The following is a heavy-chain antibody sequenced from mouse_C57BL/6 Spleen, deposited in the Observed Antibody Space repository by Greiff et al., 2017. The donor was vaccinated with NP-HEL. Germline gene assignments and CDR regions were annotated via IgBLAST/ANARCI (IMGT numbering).Heavy chain of an antibody. CDR1: GYTFTSYW. V-gene: IGHV1-53*01. J-gene: IGHJ1*03. CDR2: INPSNGGT. CDR3: AREGAPYWYFDV. Sequence: GQLQQPGTELVKPGASVKLSCKASGYTFTSYWMHWVKQRPGQGLEWIGNINPSNGGTNYNEKFKSKATLTVDKSSSTAYMQLSSLTSEDSAVYYCAREGAPYWYFDVWGTGTTVTVSS.